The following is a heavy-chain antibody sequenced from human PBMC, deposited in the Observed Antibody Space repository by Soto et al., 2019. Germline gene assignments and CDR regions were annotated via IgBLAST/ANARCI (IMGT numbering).Heavy chain of an antibody. CDR1: GYIFTNYA. V-gene: IGHV3-30-3*01. D-gene: IGHD3-22*01. CDR2: ISYDGSNK. Sequence: SCKASGYIFTNYAMHWVRQAPGKGLEWVAVISYDGSNKYYADSVKGRFTISRDNSKNTLYLQMNSLRAEDTAVYYCARDLYYDSSGYSHNWFDPWGQGTLVTVSS. CDR3: ARDLYYDSSGYSHNWFDP. J-gene: IGHJ5*02.